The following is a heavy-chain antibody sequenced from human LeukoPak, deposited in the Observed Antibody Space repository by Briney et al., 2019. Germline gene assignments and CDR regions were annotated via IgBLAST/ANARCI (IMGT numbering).Heavy chain of an antibody. CDR3: ARDGGTTPSDY. V-gene: IGHV4-34*01. J-gene: IGHJ4*02. D-gene: IGHD4-17*01. CDR1: GGSFSGYY. CDR2: INHSGST. Sequence: PSETLSLTCAVYGGSFSGYYWSWIRQPPGKGLEWIGEINHSGSTNYNPSLKSRVTISVDTSKNQFSLKLSSVTAADTAVYYCARDGGTTPSDYWGQGTLVTVSS.